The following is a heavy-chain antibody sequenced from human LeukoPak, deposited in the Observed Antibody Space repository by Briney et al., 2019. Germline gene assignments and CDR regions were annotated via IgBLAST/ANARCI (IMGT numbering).Heavy chain of an antibody. J-gene: IGHJ4*02. D-gene: IGHD4-17*01. CDR2: ISGSGGST. CDR3: AKSSSRLNDYGDYG. V-gene: IGHV3-23*01. Sequence: GGSLRLSCAASAFAFSTYAMSWVRQAPGKGLEWDSAISGSGGSTYYADSVKGRFTISRDNSKNTLYLQMNSLRAEDTAVYYCAKSSSRLNDYGDYGGGQGTLVTVSS. CDR1: AFAFSTYA.